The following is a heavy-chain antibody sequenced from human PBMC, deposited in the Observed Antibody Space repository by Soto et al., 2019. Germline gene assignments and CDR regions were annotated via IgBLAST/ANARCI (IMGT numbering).Heavy chain of an antibody. CDR1: GGSINSYC. CDR3: ARHRRTTVAKFYFDN. Sequence: QVQLQESGPGLVKPSETLSLTCTVSGGSINSYCWSWIRQPPGKGLEWIAYILDSCNANYNPSLKSRVTISVDTSKNQFSLKLTSVTAADTAVYYCARHRRTTVAKFYFDNWGQGALVTVSS. V-gene: IGHV4-59*08. CDR2: ILDSCNA. D-gene: IGHD4-4*01. J-gene: IGHJ4*02.